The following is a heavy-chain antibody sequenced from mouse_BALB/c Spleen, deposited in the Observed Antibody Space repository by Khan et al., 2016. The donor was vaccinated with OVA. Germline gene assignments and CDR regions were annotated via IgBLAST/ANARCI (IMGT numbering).Heavy chain of an antibody. V-gene: IGHV1-18*01. Sequence: EVQLQESGPDLVKPGASVKISCKASGYSFTLYYMRWVKQSPGKSLEWIGRVNPNTDHINYNQEFKDKAILTVDKSSNTAYMELRSLTSEDSAVYFCASGYDCFASWGQGTLVTVAA. CDR3: ASGYDCFAS. CDR1: GYSFTLYY. D-gene: IGHD2-14*01. CDR2: VNPNTDHI. J-gene: IGHJ3*01.